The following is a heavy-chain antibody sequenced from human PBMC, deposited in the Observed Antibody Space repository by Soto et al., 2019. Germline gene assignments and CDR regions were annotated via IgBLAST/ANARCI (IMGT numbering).Heavy chain of an antibody. D-gene: IGHD1-7*01. CDR1: RFSFNTFA. J-gene: IGHJ4*02. CDR3: VRGTATTGTSIHFDQ. Sequence: GGSLRLSCVTSRFSFNTFAMSWVRQAPGKGLEWVSAINGGGENTYYADSVKGRFTISRDNSKNTLYLQMDSLRAEDTAVYYCVRGTATTGTSIHFDQWGRGAQVTV. CDR2: INGGGENT. V-gene: IGHV3-23*01.